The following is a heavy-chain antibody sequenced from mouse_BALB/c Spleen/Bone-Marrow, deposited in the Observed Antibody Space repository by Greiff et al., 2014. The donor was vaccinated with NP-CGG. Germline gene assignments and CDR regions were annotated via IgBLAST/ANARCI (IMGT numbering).Heavy chain of an antibody. CDR2: IYPVNVHA. D-gene: IGHD2-3*01. J-gene: IGHJ4*01. CDR1: GYTFTNHY. V-gene: IGHV1S56*01. Sequence: QVQLQQSGPELVKPGASVRISCKASGYTFTNHYIHWVKQRPGQGLEWIGWIYPVNVHANFNEKFRGKATLTADKSSSTAYMQLSSLTSEDSAVYFCARWLLPYYAMDYWGQGTSVTVSS. CDR3: ARWLLPYYAMDY.